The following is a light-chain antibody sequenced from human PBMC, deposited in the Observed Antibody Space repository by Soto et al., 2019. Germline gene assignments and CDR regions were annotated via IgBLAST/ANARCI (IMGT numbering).Light chain of an antibody. CDR1: QTISRC. J-gene: IGKJ1*01. CDR2: EAS. Sequence: DIQMTQSPSTLSASVGDRVTITCRASQTISRCLAWYQQKPGKAPKLLIYEASSLQSGVPSRFSGSGSGTEFTLTISSLQPDDFATYYCQHYNVYPWTFGQGTKVDIK. CDR3: QHYNVYPWT. V-gene: IGKV1-5*03.